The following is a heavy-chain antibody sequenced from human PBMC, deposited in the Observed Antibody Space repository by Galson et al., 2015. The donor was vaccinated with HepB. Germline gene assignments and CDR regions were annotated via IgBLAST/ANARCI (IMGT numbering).Heavy chain of an antibody. D-gene: IGHD3-22*01. CDR3: ARVTGYYDSRGYCQN. V-gene: IGHV1-18*01. CDR1: GYTFTSYG. J-gene: IGHJ4*02. CDR2: ISAYNGNT. Sequence: SVKVSCKVSGYTFTSYGISWVRQAPRQGLEWMGWISAYNGNTNYAQKFQGRVTMTTDTSTSTAYMELRSLRSDDTAVYYCARVTGYYDSRGYCQNWGQGTLVTVSS.